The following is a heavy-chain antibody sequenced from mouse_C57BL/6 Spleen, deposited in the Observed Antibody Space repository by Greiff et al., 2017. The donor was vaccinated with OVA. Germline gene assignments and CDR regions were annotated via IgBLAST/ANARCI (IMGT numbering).Heavy chain of an antibody. CDR2: ISDGGSYT. D-gene: IGHD1-1*01. CDR1: GFTFSSYA. CDR3: ARDRDYGSSYNAMDY. V-gene: IGHV5-4*01. J-gene: IGHJ4*01. Sequence: EVKLQESGGGLVKPGGSLKLSCAASGFTFSSYAMSWVRQTPEKRLEWVATISDGGSYTYYPDNVKGRFTISRDNANNNLYLQMSHLKSEDTAMYYCARDRDYGSSYNAMDYWGQGTSVTVSS.